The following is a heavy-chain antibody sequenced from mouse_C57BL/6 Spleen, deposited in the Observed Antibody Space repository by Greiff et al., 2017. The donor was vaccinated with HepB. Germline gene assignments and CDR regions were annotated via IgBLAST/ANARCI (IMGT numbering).Heavy chain of an antibody. Sequence: EVMLVESEGGLVQPGSSMKLSCTASGFTFSDYYMAWVRQVPEKGLEWVANINYDGSSTYYLDSLKSRFIISRDNAKNILYLQMSSLKSEDTATYYCAREAVVERVFDYWGQGTTLTVSS. CDR2: INYDGSST. J-gene: IGHJ2*01. D-gene: IGHD1-1*01. CDR3: AREAVVERVFDY. CDR1: GFTFSDYY. V-gene: IGHV5-16*01.